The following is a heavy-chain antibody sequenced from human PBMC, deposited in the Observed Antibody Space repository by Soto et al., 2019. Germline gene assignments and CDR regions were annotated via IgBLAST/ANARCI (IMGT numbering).Heavy chain of an antibody. CDR3: ARSVFP. CDR1: GGSISSYY. CDR2: ICSSGST. J-gene: IGHJ5*02. V-gene: IGHV4-59*12. Sequence: SETLSLTCSVSGGSISSYYWSWIRQSPGKGLEWIGYICSSGSTNYNPSLKSRVTISVDTSKNQFSLKLSSVTAADTAVYYCARSVFPWGQGTLVTVSS.